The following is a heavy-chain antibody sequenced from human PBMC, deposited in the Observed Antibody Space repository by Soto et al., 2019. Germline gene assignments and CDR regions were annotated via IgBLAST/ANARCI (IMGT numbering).Heavy chain of an antibody. Sequence: GESLKISCAASGFTFSSYSMNWVRQAPGKGLEWVSYISSSSSTIYYTDSVKGRFTISRDNAKNSLYLQMNSLRAEDTAVYYCAREYGSIWGQGTLVTVSS. V-gene: IGHV3-48*04. CDR2: ISSSSSTI. J-gene: IGHJ4*02. CDR3: AREYGSI. CDR1: GFTFSSYS. D-gene: IGHD4-17*01.